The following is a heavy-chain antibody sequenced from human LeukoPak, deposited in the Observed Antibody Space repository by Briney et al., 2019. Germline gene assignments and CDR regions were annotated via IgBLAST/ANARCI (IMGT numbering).Heavy chain of an antibody. Sequence: GSLRLSCVASGFTFGKYWMSWIRQPPGKGLEWIGYIYYSGSTNYNPSLKSRVTISVDTSKNQFSLKLSSVTAADTAVYYCARGPTYYYDSSGYYSDTTFDYWGQGTLVTVSS. CDR3: ARGPTYYYDSSGYYSDTTFDY. CDR1: GFTFGKYW. D-gene: IGHD3-22*01. V-gene: IGHV4-59*01. CDR2: IYYSGST. J-gene: IGHJ4*02.